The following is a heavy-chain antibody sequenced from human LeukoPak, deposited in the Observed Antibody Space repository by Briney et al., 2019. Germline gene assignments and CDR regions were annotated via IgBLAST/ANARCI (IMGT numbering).Heavy chain of an antibody. CDR2: INAGNGNT. CDR3: ARYSSGWYDWFDP. D-gene: IGHD6-19*01. CDR1: GYTFTSYA. J-gene: IGHJ5*02. Sequence: ASVKVSCKASGYTFTSYAMHWVRQAPGQRLEWMGWINAGNGNTKYSQKFQGRVTITRDTSASTAYMELSSLRSEDTAVYYCARYSSGWYDWFDPWGQGTLVTVSS. V-gene: IGHV1-3*01.